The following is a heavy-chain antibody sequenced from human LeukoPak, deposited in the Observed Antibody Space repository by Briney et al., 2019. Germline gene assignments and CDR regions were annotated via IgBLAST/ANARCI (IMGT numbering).Heavy chain of an antibody. CDR2: ISSSSSYI. Sequence: GGSLRLSCAASGFTFSSYRMNWVRQAPGKGLEWVSSISSSSSYIYYADSVKGRFTVSRDNAKKSLYLQMNSLRAEDMAVYYCATDLWGTTVTTDYFDYWGQGTLVTVSS. CDR1: GFTFSSYR. J-gene: IGHJ4*02. CDR3: ATDLWGTTVTTDYFDY. V-gene: IGHV3-21*01. D-gene: IGHD4-17*01.